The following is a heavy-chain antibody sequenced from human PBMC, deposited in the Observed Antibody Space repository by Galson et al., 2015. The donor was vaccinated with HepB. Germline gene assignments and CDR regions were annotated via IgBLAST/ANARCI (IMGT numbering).Heavy chain of an antibody. CDR1: GGTFSSYT. D-gene: IGHD5-24*01. J-gene: IGHJ6*02. Sequence: SVKVSCKASGGTFSSYTISWVRQAPGQGLEWMGRIIPILGIANYAQKFQGRVTITADKSTSTAYMELSSLRSEDTAVYYCARDHVEIRDYYYYYGMDVWGQGTTVTVSS. CDR3: ARDHVEIRDYYYYYGMDV. V-gene: IGHV1-69*04. CDR2: IIPILGIA.